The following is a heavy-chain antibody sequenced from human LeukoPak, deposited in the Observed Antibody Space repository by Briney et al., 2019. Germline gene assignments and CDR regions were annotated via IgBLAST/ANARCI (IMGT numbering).Heavy chain of an antibody. J-gene: IGHJ4*02. D-gene: IGHD6-19*01. CDR1: GGSFSGYY. CDR3: ARGGSGWYRRYVFVY. Sequence: SETLSLTCAVYGGSFSGYYWSWIRQPPGKGLEWIGEINHSGSTNYNPSLKSRVAISVDTSKNQFSLKLSSVTAADTAVYYCARGGSGWYRRYVFVYWGQGTLVTVSS. CDR2: INHSGST. V-gene: IGHV4-34*01.